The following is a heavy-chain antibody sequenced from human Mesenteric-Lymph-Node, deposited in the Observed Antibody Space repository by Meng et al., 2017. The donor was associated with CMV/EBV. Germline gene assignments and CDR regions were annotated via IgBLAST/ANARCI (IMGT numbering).Heavy chain of an antibody. V-gene: IGHV4-39*01. D-gene: IGHD3-10*01. CDR2: IYYSGST. Sequence: QLQQSDPGLEKPSETLSLTCTVSGGSISSSSYYWGWIRQPPGKGLEWIGSIYYSGSTYYNPSLKSRVTISVDTSKNQYALKLSSVTAADTDVYYCARPHDYGSGSYPWFDPWGQGTLVTVSS. CDR1: GGSISSSSYY. J-gene: IGHJ5*02. CDR3: ARPHDYGSGSYPWFDP.